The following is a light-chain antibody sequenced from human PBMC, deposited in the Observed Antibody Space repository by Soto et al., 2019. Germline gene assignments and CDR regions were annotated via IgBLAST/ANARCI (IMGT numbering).Light chain of an antibody. J-gene: IGLJ1*01. V-gene: IGLV2-8*01. Sequence: SVLTQPPSASGSPGQSVTISCTGTSSDVGGYNYVSWYQQHPGKVPKLIIYEVNKRPSGVPDRFSGSKSGNTASLIVAGLQAEDEADYYCTSYAGGNNVFGTGTKLTVL. CDR3: TSYAGGNNV. CDR2: EVN. CDR1: SSDVGGYNY.